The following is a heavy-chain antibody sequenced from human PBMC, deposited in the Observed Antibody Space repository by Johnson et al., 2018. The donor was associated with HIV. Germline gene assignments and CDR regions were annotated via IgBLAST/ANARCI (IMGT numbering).Heavy chain of an antibody. V-gene: IGHV3-43*01. D-gene: IGHD2-21*01. CDR3: AKDKGVVILRGDAFDI. CDR2: ISWDGGST. J-gene: IGHJ3*02. Sequence: MHWVRQAPGKGLEWVSLISWDGGSTYYADSVKGRFTISRDNSKNSLYLQMNSLRTEDTALYYCAKDKGVVILRGDAFDIWGQGTMVTVSS.